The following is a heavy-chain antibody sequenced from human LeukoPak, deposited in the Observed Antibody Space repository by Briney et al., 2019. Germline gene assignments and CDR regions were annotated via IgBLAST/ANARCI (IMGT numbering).Heavy chain of an antibody. V-gene: IGHV4-34*01. CDR3: ARYCSSASCHTFDH. Sequence: PSETLSLTCAVYGGSFSGYYWSWIRQPPGKGLEWIGEINHSGSTNYNPSLKSRVTISVDKSKNQFSLKLTSVTAADTAVYYCARYCSSASCHTFDHWGQGTLVTVSS. CDR2: INHSGST. D-gene: IGHD2-2*02. J-gene: IGHJ4*02. CDR1: GGSFSGYY.